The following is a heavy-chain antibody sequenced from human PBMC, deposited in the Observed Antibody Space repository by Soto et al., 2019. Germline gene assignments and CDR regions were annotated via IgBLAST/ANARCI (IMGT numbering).Heavy chain of an antibody. V-gene: IGHV3-48*01. CDR1: GFTFSSYS. J-gene: IGHJ6*02. Sequence: GSLRLSCAASGFTFSSYSMNWVRQAPGKGLEWVSYISSSSSTIYYADSVKGRFTISRDNSKNTLYLQMNSLRAEDTAVYYCAKAEYYYYGMDVWGQGTTVTVSS. CDR3: AKAEYYYYGMDV. CDR2: ISSSSSTI.